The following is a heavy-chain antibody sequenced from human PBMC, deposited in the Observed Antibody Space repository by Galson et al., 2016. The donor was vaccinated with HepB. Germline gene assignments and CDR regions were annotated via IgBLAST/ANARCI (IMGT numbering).Heavy chain of an antibody. CDR2: IWYDGSSK. CDR1: GFTFSNYA. V-gene: IGHV3-33*01. Sequence: SLRLSCAASGFTFSNYAMHWVRQAPGKGLEWVAVIWYDGSSKYYIDSVKGRFTISRDNSKNTLNLQMSSLRAEDTAVYYCARDGGIPGAAFDIWGQGTMVTVSS. CDR3: ARDGGIPGAAFDI. J-gene: IGHJ3*02. D-gene: IGHD3-16*01.